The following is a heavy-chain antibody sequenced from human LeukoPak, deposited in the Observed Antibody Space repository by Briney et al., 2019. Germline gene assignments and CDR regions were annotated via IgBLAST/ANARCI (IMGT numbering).Heavy chain of an antibody. CDR2: IYHSGST. Sequence: SETLSLTCAVSGYSISSGYYWGWIRQPPGKGLEWIGSIYHSGSTYYNPSLKSRVTISVDTSKNQFSLKLSSVTAADTAVYYCARHVLGGRPVMALEDVWGKGTTVTVSS. D-gene: IGHD3-9*01. J-gene: IGHJ6*04. CDR1: GYSISSGYY. CDR3: ARHVLGGRPVMALEDV. V-gene: IGHV4-38-2*01.